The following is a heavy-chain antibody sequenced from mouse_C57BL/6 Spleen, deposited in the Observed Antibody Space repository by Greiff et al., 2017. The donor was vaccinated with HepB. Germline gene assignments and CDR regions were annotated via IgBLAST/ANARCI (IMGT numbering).Heavy chain of an antibody. J-gene: IGHJ2*01. D-gene: IGHD3-2*02. CDR2: IDPENGDT. CDR3: TTSDDISGYFDY. Sequence: EVQLQQSGAELVRPGASVKLSCTASGFNIKDDYMHWVKQRPEQGLEWIGWIDPENGDTEYASKFQGKATITADTSSNTAYLQLSSLTSEDTAVYYCTTSDDISGYFDYWGQSTTLTVSS. V-gene: IGHV14-4*01. CDR1: GFNIKDDY.